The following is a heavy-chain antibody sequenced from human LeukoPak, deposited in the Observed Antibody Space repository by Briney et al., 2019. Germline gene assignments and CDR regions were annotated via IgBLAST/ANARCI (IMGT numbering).Heavy chain of an antibody. J-gene: IGHJ4*02. CDR3: ARVPSSSWPNCYDY. CDR1: GFTFSSYS. V-gene: IGHV3-21*01. Sequence: GGSLRLSCAASGFTFSSYSMNWVHQAPGKGLEWVSSISSSSSYIYYADSVKGRFTISRDNAKNSLYLQMNSLRAEDTAVYYCARVPSSSWPNCYDYWGQGTLVTVSS. CDR2: ISSSSSYI. D-gene: IGHD6-13*01.